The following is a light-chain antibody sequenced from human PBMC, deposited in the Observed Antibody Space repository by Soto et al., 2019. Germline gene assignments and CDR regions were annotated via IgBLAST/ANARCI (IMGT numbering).Light chain of an antibody. V-gene: IGKV1-5*03. Sequence: DIQMTQSPSTLSASVGDRVIITCRASESISGWLAWYQQKPGRAPNLLIYKASSLASGVPSRFSGSGSGTEFTLTISSLQFDDFATYYCQQYNSYPYTFGRGTKLEIK. CDR2: KAS. CDR3: QQYNSYPYT. J-gene: IGKJ2*01. CDR1: ESISGW.